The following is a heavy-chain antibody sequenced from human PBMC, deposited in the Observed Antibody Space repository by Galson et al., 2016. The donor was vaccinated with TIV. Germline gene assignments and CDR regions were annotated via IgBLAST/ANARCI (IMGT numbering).Heavy chain of an antibody. CDR2: INPIFGTA. CDR3: ARDRPHLLSGHVMDV. CDR1: GGTFSNFV. J-gene: IGHJ6*02. D-gene: IGHD2/OR15-2a*01. V-gene: IGHV1-69*05. Sequence: SVKVSCKASGGTFSNFVISWVRQAPGQGLEWMGSINPIFGTANYAQKFQGRVTMTTDTSTSTAYMELRSLRSYDTAVYYCARDRPHLLSGHVMDVWGQGTTVTVSS.